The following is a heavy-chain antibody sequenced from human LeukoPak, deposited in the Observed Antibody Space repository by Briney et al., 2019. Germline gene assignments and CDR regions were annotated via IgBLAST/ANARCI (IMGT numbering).Heavy chain of an antibody. Sequence: SETLSLTCAVYGGSFSGYYWNWIRQPPGKGLEWIGSIYHSGSTYYNPSLKSRVTISVDTSKNQFSLKLSSVTAADTAVYYCARLTRTFDYWGQGTLVTVSS. CDR3: ARLTRTFDY. D-gene: IGHD2-2*01. CDR1: GGSFSGYY. V-gene: IGHV4-34*01. J-gene: IGHJ4*02. CDR2: IYHSGST.